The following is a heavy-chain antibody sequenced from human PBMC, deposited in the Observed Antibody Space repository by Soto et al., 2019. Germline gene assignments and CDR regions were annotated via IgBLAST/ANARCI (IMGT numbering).Heavy chain of an antibody. V-gene: IGHV3-23*01. Sequence: VASVKVSCKASGGTFSSYAMSWVRQAPGKGLEWVSAISGSGGSTYYADSVKGRFTISRDNSKNTLYLQMNSLRAEDTAVYYCAYSSTPFDYWGQGTLVTVSS. CDR2: ISGSGGST. CDR1: GGTFSSYA. CDR3: AYSSTPFDY. D-gene: IGHD6-13*01. J-gene: IGHJ4*02.